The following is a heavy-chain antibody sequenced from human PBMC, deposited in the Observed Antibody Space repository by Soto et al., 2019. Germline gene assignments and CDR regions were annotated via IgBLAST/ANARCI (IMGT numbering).Heavy chain of an antibody. J-gene: IGHJ5*02. V-gene: IGHV1-3*01. CDR2: INAANGDT. CDR1: GYTFTSYG. CDR3: VRRHVSATGIDWFDP. D-gene: IGHD6-13*01. Sequence: ASVKVSCKASGYTFTSYGIHWVRQAPGQRLEWMGWINAANGDTKYSPKFQGRVTITRDTSASTAYMELSSLRSEDTAVYYCVRRHVSATGIDWFDPWGQGTLVTVS.